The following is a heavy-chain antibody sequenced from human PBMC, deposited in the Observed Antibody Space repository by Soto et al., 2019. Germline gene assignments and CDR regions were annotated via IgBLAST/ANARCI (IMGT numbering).Heavy chain of an antibody. J-gene: IGHJ5*02. V-gene: IGHV1-3*01. CDR2: INAANGDT. CDR1: GYTFTSYG. CDR3: VRRHVSATGIDWFDP. D-gene: IGHD6-13*01. Sequence: ASVKVSCKASGYTFTSYGIHWVRQAPGQRLEWMGWINAANGDTKYSPKFQGRVTITRDTSASTAYMELSSLRSEDTAVYYCVRRHVSATGIDWFDPWGQGTLVTVS.